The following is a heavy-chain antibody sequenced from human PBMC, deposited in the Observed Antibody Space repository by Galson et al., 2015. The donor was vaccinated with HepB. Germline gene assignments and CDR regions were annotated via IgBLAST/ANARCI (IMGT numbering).Heavy chain of an antibody. V-gene: IGHV3-21*01. CDR3: ARDYHYYYDSSGYDAFDI. Sequence: SLRLSCAASGFTFSSYSMNWVRQAPGKGLEWVSSISSSSSYIYYTDSVKGRFTISRDNAKNSLYLQMNSLRAEDTAVYYCARDYHYYYDSSGYDAFDIWGQGTMVTVSS. CDR2: ISSSSSYI. J-gene: IGHJ3*02. D-gene: IGHD3-22*01. CDR1: GFTFSSYS.